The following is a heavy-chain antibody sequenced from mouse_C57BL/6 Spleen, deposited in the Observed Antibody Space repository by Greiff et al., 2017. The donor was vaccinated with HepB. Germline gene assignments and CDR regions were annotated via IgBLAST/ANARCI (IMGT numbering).Heavy chain of an antibody. CDR2: INYDGSST. V-gene: IGHV5-16*01. J-gene: IGHJ3*01. Sequence: EVMLVESEGGLVQPGSSMKLSCTASGFTFSDYYMAWVRQVPEKGLEWVANINYDGSSTYYLDSLKSRFIISRDNAKNILYLQMSSLKSEDTATYYCARIYDGYYWFAYWGQGTLVTVSA. D-gene: IGHD2-3*01. CDR3: ARIYDGYYWFAY. CDR1: GFTFSDYY.